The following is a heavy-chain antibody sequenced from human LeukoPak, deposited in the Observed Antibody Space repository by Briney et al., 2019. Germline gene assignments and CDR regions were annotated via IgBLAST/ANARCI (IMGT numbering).Heavy chain of an antibody. J-gene: IGHJ5*02. V-gene: IGHV4-4*02. CDR3: ARDAYYYGSGSYPFDP. D-gene: IGHD3-10*01. CDR2: IYHSGST. CDR1: GGSISSSNW. Sequence: SETLSLTCAVSGGSISSSNWWSWVRQSPGKGLEWIGEIYHSGSTNYNPSLKSRVTMSVDTSKNQFSLKLTSVTAADTAVYYCARDAYYYGSGSYPFDPWGQGTLVTVSS.